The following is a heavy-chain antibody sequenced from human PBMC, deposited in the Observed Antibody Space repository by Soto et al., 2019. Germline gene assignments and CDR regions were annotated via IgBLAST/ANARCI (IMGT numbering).Heavy chain of an antibody. CDR1: GFTFSSYS. V-gene: IGHV3-21*01. J-gene: IGHJ5*02. D-gene: IGHD3-10*01. CDR3: ARAYYYGSGSYPSDNWFDP. Sequence: GSLRLSCAASGFTFSSYSMNWVRQAPGKGLEWVSSISSSSSYIYYADSVKGRFNISRDNAKNSLYLQMNSLRAEDTAVYYCARAYYYGSGSYPSDNWFDPWGQGTLVTVSS. CDR2: ISSSSSYI.